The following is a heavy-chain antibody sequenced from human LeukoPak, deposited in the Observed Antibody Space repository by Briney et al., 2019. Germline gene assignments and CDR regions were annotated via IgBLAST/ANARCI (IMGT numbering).Heavy chain of an antibody. V-gene: IGHV4-59*12. J-gene: IGHJ4*02. CDR2: IYYSGST. D-gene: IGHD3-22*01. Sequence: SETLSLTCTVSGGSISSYYWSWIRQHPGKGLEWIGYIYYSGSTYYNPSLKSRVTMSVDTSKNQFSLKLSSVTAADTAMYYCARDRYYDSSGRIFDYWGQGTLVTVSS. CDR1: GGSISSYY. CDR3: ARDRYYDSSGRIFDY.